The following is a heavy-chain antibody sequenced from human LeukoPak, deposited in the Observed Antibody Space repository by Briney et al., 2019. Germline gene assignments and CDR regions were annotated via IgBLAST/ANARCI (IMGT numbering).Heavy chain of an antibody. V-gene: IGHV3-74*01. CDR1: GFTFNRYW. J-gene: IGHJ5*02. D-gene: IGHD1-14*01. Sequence: PGGSLRLSCAASGFTFNRYWMHWVRHAPGKGLVWVSRINTDGRSTSYADFVKGRFTISRDNAKNTLYLQMNSLRAEDTAVYYCVRERQKVQTDWFDPWGQATLVTVSS. CDR3: VRERQKVQTDWFDP. CDR2: INTDGRST.